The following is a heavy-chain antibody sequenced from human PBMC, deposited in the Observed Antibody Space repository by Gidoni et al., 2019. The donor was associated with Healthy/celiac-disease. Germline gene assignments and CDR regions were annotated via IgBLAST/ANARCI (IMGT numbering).Heavy chain of an antibody. CDR2: ISYDGSNK. J-gene: IGHJ4*02. Sequence: QVQLVASGGGVVQPGRSLRLSCAASGFTFSSYGMHWVRQAPGKGLEWVAVISYDGSNKYYADSVKGRFTISRDNSKNTLYLQMNSLRAEDTAVYYCAKDQGHGDYVRYFDYWGQGTLVTVSS. D-gene: IGHD4-17*01. CDR1: GFTFSSYG. CDR3: AKDQGHGDYVRYFDY. V-gene: IGHV3-30*18.